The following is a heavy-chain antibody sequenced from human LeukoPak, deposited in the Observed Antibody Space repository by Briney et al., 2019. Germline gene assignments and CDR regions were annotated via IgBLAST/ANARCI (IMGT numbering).Heavy chain of an antibody. J-gene: IGHJ5*01. CDR1: GCTLTHFA. D-gene: IGHD6-13*01. CDR2: SNAGNGNT. V-gene: IGHV1-3*02. CDR3: ARGYSSSWFDS. Sequence: ASVQDSCKASGCTLTHFAIHWVRQAPGQRLDWMGWSNAGNGNTEYSREFQGRVTITKDTSANTAYMELISLRSEDTAVYYCARGYSSSWFDSWGQGTLVTVSS.